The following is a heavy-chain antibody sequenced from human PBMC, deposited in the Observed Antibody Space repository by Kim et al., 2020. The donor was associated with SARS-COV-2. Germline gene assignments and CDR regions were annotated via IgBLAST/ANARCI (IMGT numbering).Heavy chain of an antibody. CDR1: GGTFSSYA. J-gene: IGHJ4*02. V-gene: IGHV1-69*04. CDR2: IIPILGIA. D-gene: IGHD6-25*01. Sequence: SVKVSCKASGGTFSSYAISWVRQAPGQGLEWMGRIIPILGIANYAQKFQGRVTITADKSTSTAYMELSSLRSEDTAVYYCARDPDSSELELGYWGQGTLVTVSS. CDR3: ARDPDSSELELGY.